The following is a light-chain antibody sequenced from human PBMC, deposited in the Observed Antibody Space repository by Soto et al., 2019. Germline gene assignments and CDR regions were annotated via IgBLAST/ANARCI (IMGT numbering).Light chain of an antibody. CDR2: GAS. CDR3: QHYNSYSEA. CDR1: QSVSSN. V-gene: IGKV3D-15*01. J-gene: IGKJ1*01. Sequence: EIVMTQSPATLSVSPGERATLSCRASQSVSSNLAWYQQKPGQAPRLLIYGASSRATGIPARFSGGGSGTDFTLTISSLQPDDFATYYCQHYNSYSEAFGQGTKVDIK.